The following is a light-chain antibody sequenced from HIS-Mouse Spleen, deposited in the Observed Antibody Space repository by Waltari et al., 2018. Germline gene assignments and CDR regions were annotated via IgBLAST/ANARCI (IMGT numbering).Light chain of an antibody. J-gene: IGLJ2*01. V-gene: IGLV2-23*01. CDR3: CSYAGSSTVV. CDR1: SSDVGSYNL. CDR2: EGS. Sequence: QSALTQPASVSGSPGQSIPISCTGTSSDVGSYNLFSWYQQHPGKAPKLMIYEGSKRPSGVSNRFSGSKSGNTASLTISGLQAEDEADYYCCSYAGSSTVVFGGGTKLTVL.